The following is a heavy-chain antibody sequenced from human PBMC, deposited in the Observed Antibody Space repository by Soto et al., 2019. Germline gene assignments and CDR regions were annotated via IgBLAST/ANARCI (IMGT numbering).Heavy chain of an antibody. D-gene: IGHD3-10*01. CDR2: IATYNSNK. Sequence: HLVQSGPEVKQPGASVTVSCKTSGDTFTNFGLSWVRQAPGQGLEWMGWIATYNSNKNYAQKFQGRLTLTTDTSTITAYVELKSLGYDDTAVYYCARVLRGVVNWFDPWGQGTLVTVSS. CDR3: ARVLRGVVNWFDP. V-gene: IGHV1-18*01. J-gene: IGHJ5*02. CDR1: GDTFTNFG.